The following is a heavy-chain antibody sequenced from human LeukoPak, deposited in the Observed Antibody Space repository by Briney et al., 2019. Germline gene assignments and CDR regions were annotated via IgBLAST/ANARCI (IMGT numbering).Heavy chain of an antibody. CDR3: AREKNRSLGYSYGLGY. J-gene: IGHJ4*02. CDR1: GYTFTSYG. V-gene: IGHV1-2*02. Sequence: ASVKVSCKASGYTFTSYGISWVRQAPGQGLEWMGWINPNSGGTNYAQKFQGRVTMTRDTSISTAYMELSRLRSGDTAVYHCAREKNRSLGYSYGLGYWGQGTLVTVSS. CDR2: INPNSGGT. D-gene: IGHD5-18*01.